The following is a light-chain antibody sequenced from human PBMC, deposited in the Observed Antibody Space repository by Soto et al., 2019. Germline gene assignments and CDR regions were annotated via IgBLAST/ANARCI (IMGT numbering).Light chain of an antibody. V-gene: IGLV2-14*03. J-gene: IGLJ1*01. CDR3: SSYTSSNTLFV. CDR1: SSDVGGYNY. CDR2: DVS. Sequence: QSALTQPASVSGSPGQSITISCTGTSSDVGGYNYVSWYQQHPGEAPKLMIYDVSNRPSGVSNHFSGSKSGNTASLTISGLQAEDEADYYCSSYTSSNTLFVFGTGTKVTVL.